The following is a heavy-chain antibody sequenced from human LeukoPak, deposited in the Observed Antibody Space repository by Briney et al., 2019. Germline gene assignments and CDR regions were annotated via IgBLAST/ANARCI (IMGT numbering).Heavy chain of an antibody. D-gene: IGHD6-13*01. CDR2: ISAYNGNT. J-gene: IGHJ4*02. Sequence: ASVKVSCKASGYTFTSYGISWVRQAPGQGLEWMGWISAYNGNTNYAQKLQGRVTMTTDTSTSTAYVELRSLRSDDTAVYYCARASSSPHSALGYWGQGTLVTVSS. CDR3: ARASSSPHSALGY. CDR1: GYTFTSYG. V-gene: IGHV1-18*01.